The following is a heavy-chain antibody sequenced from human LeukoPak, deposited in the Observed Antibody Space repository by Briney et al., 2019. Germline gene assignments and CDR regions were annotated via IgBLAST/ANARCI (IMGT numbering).Heavy chain of an antibody. CDR2: LNPNSGNT. Sequence: ASVKVSCKASGYTFTSYDINWVRQATGQGLEWMGWLNPNSGNTGYAQKFQGRVTMTRNTSISTAYMELSSLRSEDTAVYYCARGPQNAWNTRVLLWFGETRSYYYGMDVWGQGTTVTVSS. D-gene: IGHD3-10*01. V-gene: IGHV1-8*01. CDR1: GYTFTSYD. J-gene: IGHJ6*02. CDR3: ARGPQNAWNTRVLLWFGETRSYYYGMDV.